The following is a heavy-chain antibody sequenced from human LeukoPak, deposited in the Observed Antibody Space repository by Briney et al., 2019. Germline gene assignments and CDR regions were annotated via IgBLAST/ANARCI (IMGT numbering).Heavy chain of an antibody. CDR3: AKDRRNTVPTISDY. J-gene: IGHJ4*02. CDR1: GFTFSSYS. Sequence: GGSLRLSCAASGFTFSSYSMNWVRQAPGKGLEWVSSISSSSSYIYYADSVKGRFTISRDNSENTLYLRMNSLRAEDTAVYYCAKDRRNTVPTISDYWGQGTLVTVCS. CDR2: ISSSSSYI. V-gene: IGHV3-21*04. D-gene: IGHD5-12*01.